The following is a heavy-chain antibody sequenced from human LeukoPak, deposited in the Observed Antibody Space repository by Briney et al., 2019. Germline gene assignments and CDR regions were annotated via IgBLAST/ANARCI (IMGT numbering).Heavy chain of an antibody. Sequence: GGSLRLSCAASGFTVSSNYMSWVRQAPGKGLEWVSVIYSGGSTYYADSVKGRFTISRDNSKNTLYLQMNSLRAEDTAVYYCAKKPTVTTSYYYYMDVWGKGTTVTVSS. CDR1: GFTVSSNY. V-gene: IGHV3-53*01. CDR2: IYSGGST. D-gene: IGHD4-17*01. J-gene: IGHJ6*03. CDR3: AKKPTVTTSYYYYMDV.